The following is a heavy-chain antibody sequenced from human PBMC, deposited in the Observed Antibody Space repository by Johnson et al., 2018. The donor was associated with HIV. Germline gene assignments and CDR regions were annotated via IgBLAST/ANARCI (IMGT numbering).Heavy chain of an antibody. CDR2: IYSGGST. Sequence: VQLVESGGGLIQPGGSLRLSCAASGFIVGANYMSWVRQAPGKGLEWVSVIYSGGSTYTADSVKGRFTISRDNSKNTLYLQMNSLRAEDTAVYYCAREGGGTYCGGDCSNDAFDIWGQGTMVTVSS. D-gene: IGHD2-21*01. V-gene: IGHV3-66*03. CDR1: GFIVGANY. CDR3: AREGGGTYCGGDCSNDAFDI. J-gene: IGHJ3*02.